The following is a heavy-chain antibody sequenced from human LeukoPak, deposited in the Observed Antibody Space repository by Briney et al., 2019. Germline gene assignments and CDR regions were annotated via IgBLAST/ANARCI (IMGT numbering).Heavy chain of an antibody. V-gene: IGHV4-59*01. J-gene: IGHJ6*02. CDR3: ARDLGIAAAGDYYYYYGMDV. Sequence: SETLSLTCTVSGGSISSYYWSWIRQPPGKGLEWIGYIYYSGSTNYNPSLKSRVTISVDTSKNQFSLKLSSVPAADTAVYYCARDLGIAAAGDYYYYYGMDVWGQGTTVTVSS. CDR1: GGSISSYY. D-gene: IGHD6-13*01. CDR2: IYYSGST.